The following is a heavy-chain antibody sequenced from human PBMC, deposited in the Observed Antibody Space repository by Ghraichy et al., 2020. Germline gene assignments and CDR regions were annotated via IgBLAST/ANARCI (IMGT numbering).Heavy chain of an antibody. CDR3: VREDYGNYFYYYGLDV. D-gene: IGHD4-11*01. CDR2: IYGSGST. J-gene: IGHJ6*02. Sequence: GSLSLTCTVSGGSISNYFWTWIRQPAGKRLEWIGRIYGSGSTNYNPSLKSRVTMSLDMSKNQFSLNLNSVTAADTAVYYCVREDYGNYFYYYGLDVWGQGTSVTVSS. CDR1: GGSISNYF. V-gene: IGHV4-4*07.